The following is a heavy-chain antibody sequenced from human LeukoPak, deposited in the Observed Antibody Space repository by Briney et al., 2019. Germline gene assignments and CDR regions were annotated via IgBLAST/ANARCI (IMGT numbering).Heavy chain of an antibody. CDR2: ISSSSSYI. Sequence: GGSLRLSCAASGFTFSSYSMNWVRQAPGKGLEWVSSISSSSSYIYYADSVKGRFPISRDNAKNSLYLQMNSLRAEDTAVYYCARLSGYGYYGMDVWGQGTTVTVSS. J-gene: IGHJ6*02. D-gene: IGHD3-22*01. CDR1: GFTFSSYS. CDR3: ARLSGYGYYGMDV. V-gene: IGHV3-21*01.